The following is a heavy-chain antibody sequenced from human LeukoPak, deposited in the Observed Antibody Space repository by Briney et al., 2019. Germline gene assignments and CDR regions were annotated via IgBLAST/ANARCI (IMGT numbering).Heavy chain of an antibody. CDR3: AISGSYFGGDYFDY. CDR2: IYTSGST. CDR1: GGSISSYY. Sequence: SETLSLTCTVSGGSISSYYWSWIRQPAGKGLEWIGRIYTSGSTNYNPSLKSRVTMSVDTSKNQFSLKLSSVTAADTAVYYCAISGSYFGGDYFDYWGQGTLVTVSS. D-gene: IGHD1-26*01. J-gene: IGHJ4*02. V-gene: IGHV4-4*07.